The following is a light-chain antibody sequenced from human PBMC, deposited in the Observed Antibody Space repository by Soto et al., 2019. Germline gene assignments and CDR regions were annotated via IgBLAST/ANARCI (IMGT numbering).Light chain of an antibody. V-gene: IGKV1-27*01. CDR1: QGIRNY. CDR3: QQYNSYAFT. Sequence: DMQMTQSPTSLSASVGDRVTITCRASQGIRNYVAWYQQIPGKAPTLLIYAASTLQSGVPSRFSGSGSGTDFTLTTGSLQPDDFETYDCQQYNSYAFTFGPGTKVDIK. CDR2: AAS. J-gene: IGKJ3*01.